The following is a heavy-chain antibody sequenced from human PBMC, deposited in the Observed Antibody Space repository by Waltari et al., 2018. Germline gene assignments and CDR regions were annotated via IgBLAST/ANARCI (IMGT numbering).Heavy chain of an antibody. Sequence: EVQLVQSGAEVKKPGESLKISCKGSGYSFTSYWIGWVRQMPGQGREWMGIIYPGDSDTRYRPSFQGQVTISADKSISTAYLQWSSLKASDTAMYYCARGQYYDFWSGYSTGAFDIWGQGTMVTVSS. D-gene: IGHD3-3*01. CDR3: ARGQYYDFWSGYSTGAFDI. V-gene: IGHV5-51*01. J-gene: IGHJ3*02. CDR2: IYPGDSDT. CDR1: GYSFTSYW.